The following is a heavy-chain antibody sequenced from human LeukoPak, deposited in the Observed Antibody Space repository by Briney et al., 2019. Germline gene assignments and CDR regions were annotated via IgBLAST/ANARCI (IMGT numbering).Heavy chain of an antibody. CDR3: ARDTRDGYNYYFDY. D-gene: IGHD5-24*01. V-gene: IGHV4-59*01. J-gene: IGHJ4*02. Sequence: SETLSLTCTVSGGSISSYYWSWIRQPPGKGLKWIGYIYYSGSTNYNPSLKSRVTISVDTSKNQFSLKLSSVTAADTAVYYCARDTRDGYNYYFDYWGQGTLVTVSS. CDR2: IYYSGST. CDR1: GGSISSYY.